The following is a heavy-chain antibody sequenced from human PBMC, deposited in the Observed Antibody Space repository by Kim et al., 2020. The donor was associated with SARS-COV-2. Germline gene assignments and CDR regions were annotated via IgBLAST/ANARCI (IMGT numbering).Heavy chain of an antibody. CDR1: GFTFRTYA. D-gene: IGHD3-16*01. J-gene: IGHJ3*02. CDR3: AKDGDTSTTRTDSLDI. Sequence: GGSLRLSCATSGFTFRTYAMSWVHQAPGKGLEWLSAISGSGATTHYADSVKGRFTISRDNSMNTLSLQMTSLRVEDTALYYCAKDGDTSTTRTDSLDIWGQGTMVTVSS. CDR2: ISGSGATT. V-gene: IGHV3-23*01.